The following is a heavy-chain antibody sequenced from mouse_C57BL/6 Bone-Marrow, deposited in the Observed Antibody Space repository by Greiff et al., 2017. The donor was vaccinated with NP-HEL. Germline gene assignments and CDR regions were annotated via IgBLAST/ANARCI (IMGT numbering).Heavy chain of an antibody. CDR2: IHPNSGST. CDR3: ARSPYYYGSRGFAY. CDR1: GYTFTSYW. J-gene: IGHJ3*01. D-gene: IGHD1-1*01. Sequence: QVQLQQPGAELVKPGASVKLSCKASGYTFTSYWMHWVKQRPGQGLEWIGMIHPNSGSTNYNEKFKRKATLTVDKSSSTAYMQLSSLTSEDSAVYYCARSPYYYGSRGFAYWGQGTLVTVSA. V-gene: IGHV1-64*01.